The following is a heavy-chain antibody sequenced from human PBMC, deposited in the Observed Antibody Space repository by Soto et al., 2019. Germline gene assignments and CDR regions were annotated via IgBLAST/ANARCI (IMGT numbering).Heavy chain of an antibody. D-gene: IGHD3-9*01. J-gene: IGHJ3*02. CDR3: AILCFDILTGYYPPLYAFDI. V-gene: IGHV3-74*01. Sequence: GGSLRLSCAASGFTFSSYWMHWVRQAPGKGLVWVSRINSDGSSKSYAVSVKGRFTISRDNAKNTLYLQMNSLRAEDTAVYYCAILCFDILTGYYPPLYAFDIWGQGTMVTVSS. CDR1: GFTFSSYW. CDR2: INSDGSSK.